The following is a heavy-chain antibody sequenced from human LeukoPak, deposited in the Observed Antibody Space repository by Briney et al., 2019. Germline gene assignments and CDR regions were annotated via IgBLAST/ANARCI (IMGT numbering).Heavy chain of an antibody. CDR1: GGSISSGSYY. V-gene: IGHV4-61*02. D-gene: IGHD4-17*01. Sequence: PSETLSLTCTVSGGSISSGSYYWSWIRQPAGKGLEWIGRIYTSGSTNYNPSLKSRVTISVDTSKNQFSLKLSSVTAADTAGYYCARDYGDYSIAFDIWGQGTMVTVSS. CDR2: IYTSGST. J-gene: IGHJ3*02. CDR3: ARDYGDYSIAFDI.